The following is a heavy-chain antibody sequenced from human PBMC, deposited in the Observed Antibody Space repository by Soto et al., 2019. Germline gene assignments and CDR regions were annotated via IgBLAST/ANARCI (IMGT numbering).Heavy chain of an antibody. CDR3: GEAVSNARRFKV. D-gene: IGHD3-16*01. V-gene: IGHV4-4*01. CDR2: INRGGST. J-gene: IGHJ4*02. Sequence: QVQLQESGPGLVEPSGTLSLTCTISGGFFRSADWWSWVRQSPEKGLESIGEINRGGSTIYNPSLTSRVSISGSKSVSQFSLQWSPVLPAPTAVYCGGEAVSNARRFKVWGQGPLV. CDR1: GGFFRSADW.